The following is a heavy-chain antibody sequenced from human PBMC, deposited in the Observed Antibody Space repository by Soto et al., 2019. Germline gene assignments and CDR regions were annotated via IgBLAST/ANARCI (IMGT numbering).Heavy chain of an antibody. CDR2: ISESGGST. CDR3: AKDKPGTTAFDT. J-gene: IGHJ3*02. D-gene: IGHD1-1*01. Sequence: GGSLRLSCAGSGFTFRSYAMSWVRQAPGKGLEWVSAISESGGSTYYADSVKGRFTISRDNSKNTLYLQMNSLRAEDTAAYYCAKDKPGTTAFDTWGRGTLVTVSS. CDR1: GFTFRSYA. V-gene: IGHV3-23*01.